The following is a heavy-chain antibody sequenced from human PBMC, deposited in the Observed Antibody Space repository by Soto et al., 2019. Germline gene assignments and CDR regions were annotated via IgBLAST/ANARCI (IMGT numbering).Heavy chain of an antibody. CDR2: LHGNSGGI. J-gene: IGHJ4*02. Sequence: EVQLVESGGGLIQPGGSLTLSCAASGFTFGSYAMTWVRQAPGKGLESVAGLHGNSGGIQYADSERGRFTIFRDNSNNIVFLHMRRLRVEDTALYFCAKDAVAGDGLWLMDHWGPGTLVTVSS. CDR1: GFTFGSYA. CDR3: AKDAVAGDGLWLMDH. D-gene: IGHD2-21*02. V-gene: IGHV3-23*04.